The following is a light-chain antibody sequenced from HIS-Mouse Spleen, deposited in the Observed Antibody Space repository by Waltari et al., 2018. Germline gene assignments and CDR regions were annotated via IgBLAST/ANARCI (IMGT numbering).Light chain of an antibody. CDR3: CSDAGSSTWV. J-gene: IGLJ3*02. V-gene: IGLV2-23*01. CDR2: EGG. Sequence: QSALTQPASVSGSPGQSITISCTGTSSDVGSYNLVSWYQQHPGKAPKLMSSEGGKRPSGVSNRFSGCKSGNTAYLTTSGLQAEDEADYYCCSDAGSSTWVFGGGTKLTVL. CDR1: SSDVGSYNL.